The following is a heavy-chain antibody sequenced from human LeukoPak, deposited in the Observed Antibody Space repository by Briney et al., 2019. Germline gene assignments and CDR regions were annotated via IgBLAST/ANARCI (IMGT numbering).Heavy chain of an antibody. J-gene: IGHJ3*02. D-gene: IGHD4-17*01. CDR1: GFTFSSYW. V-gene: IGHV3-74*01. CDR2: INSDGSST. CDR3: AREVTVTDAFDI. Sequence: GGSLRLSCAAYGFTFSSYWMHWVRQAPGQGLVWVSRINSDGSSTSYADSVKGRFTISRDNAKNTLYLQMNSLRAEDTAVYYCAREVTVTDAFDIWGQGTMVTVSS.